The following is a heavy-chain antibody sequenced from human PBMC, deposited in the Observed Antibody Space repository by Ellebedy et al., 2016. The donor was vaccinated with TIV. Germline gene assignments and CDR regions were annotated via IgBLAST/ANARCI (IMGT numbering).Heavy chain of an antibody. Sequence: AASVQVSCKVSGYIFTDYYIHWFRQAPGQEFEWMGWINPNNGGTNYAQKFQDRVTMNRNTTISTVYMELSRLTADDTAVYSCTRGPSGGYLDYWGQGTLVPVSS. CDR1: GYIFTDYY. CDR3: TRGPSGGYLDY. D-gene: IGHD3-10*01. CDR2: INPNNGGT. V-gene: IGHV1-2*02. J-gene: IGHJ4*02.